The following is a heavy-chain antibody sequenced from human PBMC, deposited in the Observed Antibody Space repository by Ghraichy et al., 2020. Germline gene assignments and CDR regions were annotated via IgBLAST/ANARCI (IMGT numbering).Heavy chain of an antibody. Sequence: ASVKVSCKVSGYTLTELSMHWVRQAPGKGLEWMGGFDPEDGETIYAQKFQGRVTMTEDTSTDTAYMELSSLRSEDTAVYYCATDVTPLLGYSYGIHDAFDIWGQGTMVTVSS. V-gene: IGHV1-24*01. D-gene: IGHD5-18*01. CDR2: FDPEDGET. J-gene: IGHJ3*02. CDR3: ATDVTPLLGYSYGIHDAFDI. CDR1: GYTLTELS.